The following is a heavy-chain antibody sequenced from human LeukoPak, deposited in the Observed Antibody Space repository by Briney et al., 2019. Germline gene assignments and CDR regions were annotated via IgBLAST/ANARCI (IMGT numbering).Heavy chain of an antibody. CDR2: INHSGST. J-gene: IGHJ5*02. Sequence: SETLSLTCAVYGGSFSGYYWSWIRQPPGKGLEWIGEINHSGSTNYNPSLKSRVTISVDTSKNQFSLKLSSVTAADTAVYYCARGVILTGPLLLGGSDPWGQGTLVTVSS. CDR1: GGSFSGYY. D-gene: IGHD3-9*01. CDR3: ARGVILTGPLLLGGSDP. V-gene: IGHV4-34*01.